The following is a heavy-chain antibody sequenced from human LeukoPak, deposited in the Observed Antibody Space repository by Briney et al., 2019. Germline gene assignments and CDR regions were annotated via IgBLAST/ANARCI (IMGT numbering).Heavy chain of an antibody. Sequence: ASVKVSCKASGYTFTSYGISWVRQATGQGLEWMGWISAYNGNTNYAQKLQGRVTMTTDTSTSTAYMELRSLRSDDTAVYYRARDWSLGYSYGTFDYWGQGTLVTVSS. CDR1: GYTFTSYG. V-gene: IGHV1-18*01. J-gene: IGHJ4*02. CDR2: ISAYNGNT. CDR3: ARDWSLGYSYGTFDY. D-gene: IGHD5-18*01.